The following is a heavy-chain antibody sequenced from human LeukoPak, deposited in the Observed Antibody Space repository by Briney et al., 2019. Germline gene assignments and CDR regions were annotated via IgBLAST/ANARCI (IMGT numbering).Heavy chain of an antibody. CDR3: ARGPYSSGWYPE. V-gene: IGHV1-8*01. Sequence: ASVKVCCKASGYTFTRYDINWVRQATGQGLEWMGWMNPNSGNTGYAQKFQGRVTMTRNTSISTAYMELSSLRSEDTAVYYCARGPYSSGWYPEWGQGTLVTVSS. CDR2: MNPNSGNT. CDR1: GYTFTRYD. J-gene: IGHJ4*02. D-gene: IGHD6-19*01.